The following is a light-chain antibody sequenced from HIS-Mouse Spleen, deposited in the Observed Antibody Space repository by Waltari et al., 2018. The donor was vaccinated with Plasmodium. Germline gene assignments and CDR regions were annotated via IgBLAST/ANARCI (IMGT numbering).Light chain of an antibody. CDR1: ALPKKY. CDR2: EDS. CDR3: YSTDSSGNHRV. J-gene: IGLJ3*02. Sequence: SYELTPPPSVSVSPGQTARTTCPGDALPKKYAYWYQQKSGPAPVLVIYEDSKRPSGIPERFSGSSSGTMATLTISGAQVEDEADYYCYSTDSSGNHRVFGGGTKLTVL. V-gene: IGLV3-10*01.